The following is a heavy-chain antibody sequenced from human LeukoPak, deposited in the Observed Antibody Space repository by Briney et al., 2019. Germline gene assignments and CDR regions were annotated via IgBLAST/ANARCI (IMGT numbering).Heavy chain of an antibody. D-gene: IGHD3-10*01. CDR1: GFTFSGSA. CDR3: TTSRLLTAPDYDMDI. Sequence: GGSLRLSCAASGFTFSGSAMHWVRQASRKGREWVGRIRSKVNTYATAYGASVKGRFTISRDDSKNTAYLQMNRLKTEDTAVYYCTTSRLLTAPDYDMDIWGKGTTVTVSS. CDR2: IRSKVNTYAT. J-gene: IGHJ6*03. V-gene: IGHV3-73*01.